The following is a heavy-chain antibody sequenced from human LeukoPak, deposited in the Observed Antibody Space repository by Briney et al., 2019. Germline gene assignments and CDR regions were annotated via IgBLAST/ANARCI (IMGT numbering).Heavy chain of an antibody. J-gene: IGHJ4*02. CDR2: IIPIFGTA. CDR3: ARVDSSSD. D-gene: IGHD6-6*01. Sequence: SVKVSRKASGGTFSSYAISWVRQAPGQELEWMGGIIPIFGTANYAQRFQGRVTITADESTSTAYMELSSLRSEDTAVYYCARVDSSSDWGQGTLVTVSS. V-gene: IGHV1-69*13. CDR1: GGTFSSYA.